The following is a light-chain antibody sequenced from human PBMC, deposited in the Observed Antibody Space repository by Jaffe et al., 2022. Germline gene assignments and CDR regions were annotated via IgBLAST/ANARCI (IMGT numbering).Light chain of an antibody. CDR2: GAS. CDR1: QSVTSPY. CDR3: QQYGGSPWT. V-gene: IGKV3-20*01. Sequence: EIVLTQSPGTLSLSPGERATLSCRASQSVTSPYLAWYQQKPGQAPRLLIYGASSRATGIPDRFSGSGSGTDFTLTISRLEPEDFAVYYCQQYGGSPWTFGQGTKVDIK. J-gene: IGKJ1*01.